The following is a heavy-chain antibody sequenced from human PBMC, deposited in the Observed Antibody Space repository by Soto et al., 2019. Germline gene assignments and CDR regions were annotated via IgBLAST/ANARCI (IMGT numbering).Heavy chain of an antibody. Sequence: GGSLRLSCAASGFIFSSYDMNWVRQAPGKGLEWVSYISSGSGNILYADSVKGRFTISRDNAKNSLYLQMNSLRAEDTAVYYCARVVHYYGSGSYYGPYFDYWGQGTLVTVSS. CDR3: ARVVHYYGSGSYYGPYFDY. CDR1: GFIFSSYD. V-gene: IGHV3-48*04. D-gene: IGHD3-10*01. CDR2: ISSGSGNI. J-gene: IGHJ4*02.